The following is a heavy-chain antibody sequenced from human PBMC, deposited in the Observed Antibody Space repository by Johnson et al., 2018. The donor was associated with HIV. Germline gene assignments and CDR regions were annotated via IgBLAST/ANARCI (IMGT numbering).Heavy chain of an antibody. V-gene: IGHV3-7*03. CDR2: IKQDGSEK. Sequence: VQLVESGGGLVQPGRSLRLSCAASGFTVSSNYMSWVRQAPGKGLAWVANIKQDGSEKYYVDSVKGRFTISRDNAKNSLYLQMHSLRAEDTAVDYCAKELNPRAVDIWGQGTMVTVSS. J-gene: IGHJ3*02. CDR3: AKELNPRAVDI. CDR1: GFTVSSNY.